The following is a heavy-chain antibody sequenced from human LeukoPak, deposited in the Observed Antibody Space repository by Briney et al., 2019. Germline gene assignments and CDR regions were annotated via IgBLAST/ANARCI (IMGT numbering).Heavy chain of an antibody. Sequence: PSETLSLTCAVYGGSFSGYYWSWIRQPPGKGLEWIGEINHSGSTNYNPSLKSRVTISVDTSKNQFSLKLSSVTAADTAVYYCARGDHYGDNHLDYWGQGTLVTVSS. J-gene: IGHJ4*02. D-gene: IGHD4-23*01. CDR3: ARGDHYGDNHLDY. CDR1: GGSFSGYY. V-gene: IGHV4-34*01. CDR2: INHSGST.